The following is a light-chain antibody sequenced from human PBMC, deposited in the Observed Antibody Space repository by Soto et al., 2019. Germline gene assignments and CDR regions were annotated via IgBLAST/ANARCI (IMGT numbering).Light chain of an antibody. Sequence: DIQMTQSPSSLSASVGDRVTMTCRASQSISSYLNWYQQKPGKAPKLLIYAASSLQSGVPSRFSGSGSGTDFTLTISSLQPEDFATYYCQQSYSTPPWTFGQRTKAAIK. V-gene: IGKV1-39*01. CDR2: AAS. CDR3: QQSYSTPPWT. CDR1: QSISSY. J-gene: IGKJ1*01.